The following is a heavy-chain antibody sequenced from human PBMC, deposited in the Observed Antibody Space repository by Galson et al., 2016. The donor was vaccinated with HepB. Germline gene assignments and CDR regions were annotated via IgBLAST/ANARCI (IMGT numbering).Heavy chain of an antibody. D-gene: IGHD6-13*01. J-gene: IGHJ4*02. V-gene: IGHV3-33*08. CDR1: GFTFSSYG. CDR2: IWYDGSRK. Sequence: SLRLSCAASGFTFSSYGMHWVRQAPGKGLEWVAIIWYDGSRKEYADFVKGRFTISRDDSKNTLYLQMNNLGAADTAVYYCARRAAAGNFDYWGQGTLVTVSS. CDR3: ARRAAAGNFDY.